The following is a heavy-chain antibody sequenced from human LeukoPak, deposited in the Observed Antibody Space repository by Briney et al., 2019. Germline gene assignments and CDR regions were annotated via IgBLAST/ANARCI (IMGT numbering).Heavy chain of an antibody. V-gene: IGHV4-30-4*01. CDR1: GGSISSGDYY. CDR2: ISYSGNS. Sequence: SETLSLTCTVSGGSISSGDYYWSWIRQPPGKGLEWIGHISYSGNSYYNPSLNRRLTISIDTSKNQFFLRLNSVTAADTAVYYCARVRGYCSGATCYDIIDYWGQGTLVTVSS. D-gene: IGHD2-15*01. J-gene: IGHJ4*02. CDR3: ARVRGYCSGATCYDIIDY.